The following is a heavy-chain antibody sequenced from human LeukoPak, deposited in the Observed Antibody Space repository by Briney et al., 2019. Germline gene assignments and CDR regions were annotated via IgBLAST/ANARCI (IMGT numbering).Heavy chain of an antibody. CDR3: ARAHHYYYDSSGYYH. V-gene: IGHV1-69*13. CDR1: GGTFSSYA. D-gene: IGHD3-22*01. Sequence: GASVKVSCKASGGTFSSYAISWVRQAPGQGLEWMGGIIPIFGTANYAQKFQGRVTITADESTSTAYMELSSLRSEDTAVYYCARAHHYYYDSSGYYHWGQGTLVTVSS. CDR2: IIPIFGTA. J-gene: IGHJ5*02.